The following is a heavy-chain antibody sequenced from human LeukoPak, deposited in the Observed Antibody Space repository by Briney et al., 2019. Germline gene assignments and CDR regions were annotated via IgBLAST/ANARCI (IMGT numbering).Heavy chain of an antibody. J-gene: IGHJ6*02. D-gene: IGHD3-10*01. CDR1: GYTFTGYY. Sequence: ASVKVSCKASGYTFTGYYMHWVRQAPGQGLEWMGWINPNSGGTNYAQKFQGRVTMTRDTSISTAYMELSRLRSDDTAVYYCAREDYYGSGSYLSADYYYYGVDVWGRGTTVTVSS. V-gene: IGHV1-2*02. CDR2: INPNSGGT. CDR3: AREDYYGSGSYLSADYYYYGVDV.